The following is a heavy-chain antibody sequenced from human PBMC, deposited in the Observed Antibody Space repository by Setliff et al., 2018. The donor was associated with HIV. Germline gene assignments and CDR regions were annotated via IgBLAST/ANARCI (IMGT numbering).Heavy chain of an antibody. D-gene: IGHD7-27*01. CDR2: IIPFFRTT. J-gene: IGHJ4*02. Sequence: SVKVSCKASGGTFSTYSMNWVRQAPGQGLEWMGGIIPFFRTTNYAQKFQGRVTVTADISTSTAYMELRGLKSDDTAVYYCARDKTGDLWYFDSWGQGTLVTVSS. V-gene: IGHV1-69*06. CDR3: ARDKTGDLWYFDS. CDR1: GGTFSTYS.